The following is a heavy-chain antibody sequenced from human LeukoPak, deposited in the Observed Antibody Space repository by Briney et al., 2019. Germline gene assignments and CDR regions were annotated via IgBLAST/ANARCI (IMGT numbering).Heavy chain of an antibody. CDR1: GFTFSGSV. J-gene: IGHJ4*02. Sequence: GGSLRLSCAASGFTFSGSVMLWVRQASGRGLEWVGRIRSKADNDATAYAASVKGRFTISRDDSRNTAYLQMNSLKTEDTAVYYCAKAGGVDYWGQGTLVTVSS. CDR2: IRSKADNDAT. D-gene: IGHD3-16*01. CDR3: AKAGGVDY. V-gene: IGHV3-73*01.